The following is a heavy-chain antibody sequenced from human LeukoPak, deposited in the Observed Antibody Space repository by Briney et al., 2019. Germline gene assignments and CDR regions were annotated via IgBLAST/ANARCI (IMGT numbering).Heavy chain of an antibody. CDR2: IYSSGST. CDR3: ARGYRSSWAYFDF. Sequence: SETLPLTCTVSDGSITSYYWSWIRQPPGKGLEWIGYIYSSGSTNYNPSLKSRVTISIDTPKNQFSLKLSSVTAADTSVYYCARGYRSSWAYFDFWAQGTLVTVSS. CDR1: DGSITSYY. J-gene: IGHJ4*02. V-gene: IGHV4-59*01. D-gene: IGHD6-13*01.